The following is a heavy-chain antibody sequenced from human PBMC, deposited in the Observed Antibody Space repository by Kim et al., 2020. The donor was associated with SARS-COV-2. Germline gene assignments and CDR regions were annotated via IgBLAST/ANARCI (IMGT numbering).Heavy chain of an antibody. V-gene: IGHV3-7*01. CDR3: ARGVVSFDY. Sequence: SDKYYVDPVKDRFTISRDTAKNALYRPMNSLRAEDSALYYCARGVVSFDYWGQGTLVTVSS. D-gene: IGHD3-3*01. J-gene: IGHJ4*02. CDR2: SDK.